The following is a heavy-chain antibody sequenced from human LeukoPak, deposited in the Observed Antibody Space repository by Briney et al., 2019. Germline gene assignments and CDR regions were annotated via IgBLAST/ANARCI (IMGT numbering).Heavy chain of an antibody. CDR3: ARGLPGRDAFDV. CDR1: GGSISSFY. CDR2: VFYSGNT. D-gene: IGHD3-16*01. J-gene: IGHJ3*01. V-gene: IGHV4-59*13. Sequence: PSETLSLTCTVSGGSISSFYWNWIRQPPGKGLEWVGYVFYSGNTNYNPSLGSRVTISEDTSKNQFSLNLNSLTAADTAVCYCARGLPGRDAFDVWGQGTVVTVSS.